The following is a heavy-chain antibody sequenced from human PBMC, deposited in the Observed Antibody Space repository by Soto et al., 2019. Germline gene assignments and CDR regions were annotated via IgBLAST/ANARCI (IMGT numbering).Heavy chain of an antibody. V-gene: IGHV1-18*01. J-gene: IGHJ3*02. D-gene: IGHD2-2*01. CDR1: GYTFTSYG. Sequence: QVQLVQSGAEVKKPGASVKVSCKASGYTFTSYGISWVRQAPGQGLEWMGWISAYNGNTHYAQKLQGRVTMTTDTSTSTAYMELRSLRSDDTAVYYCARDNIVVVPENPDAFDIWGQGTMVTVSS. CDR3: ARDNIVVVPENPDAFDI. CDR2: ISAYNGNT.